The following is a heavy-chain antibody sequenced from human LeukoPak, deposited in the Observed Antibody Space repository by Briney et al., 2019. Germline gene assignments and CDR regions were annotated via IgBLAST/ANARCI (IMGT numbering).Heavy chain of an antibody. J-gene: IGHJ6*02. V-gene: IGHV1-69*13. Sequence: GASVKVSCKASGGTLSSYAISWVRQAPGQGLEWMGGIVPIFGTANYAQKFQGRVTITADESTSTAYMELSSLRSEDTAVYYCARDRYPHGMDVWGQGTTVTVSS. CDR2: IVPIFGTA. D-gene: IGHD2-15*01. CDR3: ARDRYPHGMDV. CDR1: GGTLSSYA.